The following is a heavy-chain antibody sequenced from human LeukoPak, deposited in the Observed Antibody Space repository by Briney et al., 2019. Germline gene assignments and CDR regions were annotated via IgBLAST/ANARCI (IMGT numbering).Heavy chain of an antibody. D-gene: IGHD6-19*01. CDR3: ARAAVAGQRYYYYYMYV. CDR2: INWNGGST. CDR1: GFTFDDYG. Sequence: PGGSLRLSCAASGFTFDDYGMSWVRHAPGKGLEWVSGINWNGGSTVYADSVKGRFTISRDNAKNSLYMQMNRLRAEDTALYYCARAAVAGQRYYYYYMYVWGKGTTVTVSS. J-gene: IGHJ6*03. V-gene: IGHV3-20*04.